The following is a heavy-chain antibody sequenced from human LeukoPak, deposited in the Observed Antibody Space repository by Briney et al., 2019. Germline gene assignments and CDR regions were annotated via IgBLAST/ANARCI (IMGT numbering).Heavy chain of an antibody. Sequence: GASVKVSCKASGYTFTSHDINWVRQATGQGLEWMGWMNPNSGNMGYAQKFQGRVTFTRDTSASTAYMELSSLTSEDMAVFYCVRGGPNSGGWTLDHWGQGTLVSVSS. J-gene: IGHJ4*02. D-gene: IGHD6-19*01. CDR1: GYTFTSHD. CDR2: MNPNSGNM. V-gene: IGHV1-8*01. CDR3: VRGGPNSGGWTLDH.